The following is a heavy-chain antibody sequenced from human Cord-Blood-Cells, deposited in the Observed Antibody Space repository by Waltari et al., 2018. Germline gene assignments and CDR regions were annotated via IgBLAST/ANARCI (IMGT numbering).Heavy chain of an antibody. D-gene: IGHD3-10*01. Sequence: QLQLQESGPGLVKPSETLSLTCTVSGGSISSSRYYWGWIRQPPGKWLEWIGSIYYSVSAYYNPSLKSRVTISVDTSKNQFSLKLSSVTAADTAVYYCARRKTGYDGSGSYYDYWGQGTLVTVSS. CDR3: ARRKTGYDGSGSYYDY. J-gene: IGHJ4*02. CDR1: GGSISSSRYY. CDR2: IYYSVSA. V-gene: IGHV4-39*01.